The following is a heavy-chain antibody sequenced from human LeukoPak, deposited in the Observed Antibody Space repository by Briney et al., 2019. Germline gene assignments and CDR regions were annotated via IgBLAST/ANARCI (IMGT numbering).Heavy chain of an antibody. J-gene: IGHJ4*02. CDR3: ARANRDGYNSRGKVDY. V-gene: IGHV4-30-4*01. D-gene: IGHD5-24*01. Sequence: SETLSLTCTVSGGSISSDNYYWSWIRQRPGKGLKGIGYIYYRGSTYYQQSLGSRISISVDTSKNHFSLKLSSVTAADTAIHYCARANRDGYNSRGKVDYWGQGALVTVSS. CDR1: GGSISSDNYY. CDR2: IYYRGST.